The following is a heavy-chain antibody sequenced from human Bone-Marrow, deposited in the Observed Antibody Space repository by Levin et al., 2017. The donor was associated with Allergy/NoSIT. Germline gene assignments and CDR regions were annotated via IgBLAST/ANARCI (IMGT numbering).Heavy chain of an antibody. CDR3: ARVGYCSSTSCYGPYYYYYMDG. V-gene: IGHV3-48*03. CDR1: GFTFSSYE. CDR2: ISSSGSTI. Sequence: GESLKISCAASGFTFSSYEMNWVRQAPGKGLEWVSYISSSGSTIYYADSVKGRFTISRDNAKNSLYLQMNSLRAEDTAVYYCARVGYCSSTSCYGPYYYYYMDGWGKGTTVTVSS. D-gene: IGHD2-2*01. J-gene: IGHJ6*03.